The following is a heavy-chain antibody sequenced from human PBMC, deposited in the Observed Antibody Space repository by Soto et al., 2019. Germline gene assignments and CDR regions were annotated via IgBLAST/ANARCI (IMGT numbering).Heavy chain of an antibody. CDR1: GYTFRNFG. Sequence: QIQLLQSGAEVKKPGASVKVTCKASGYTFRNFGISWVRQAPGQGLEWMGWISAYNANANYAQKFQGRLTMTADTSTSTAYMELRSLRSDDTAVDYCARANSYFDYWGQGTLVTVSS. V-gene: IGHV1-18*01. J-gene: IGHJ4*02. CDR3: ARANSYFDY. CDR2: ISAYNANA.